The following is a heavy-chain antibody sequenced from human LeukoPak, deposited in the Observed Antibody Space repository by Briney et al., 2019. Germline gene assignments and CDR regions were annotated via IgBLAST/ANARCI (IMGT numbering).Heavy chain of an antibody. CDR2: IIPIFGTA. V-gene: IGHV1-69*13. Sequence: SVKVSCKASGGTFSSYAISWVRQAPGQGLEWMGGIIPIFGTANYAQKFQGRVTITADESTSTAYMELSSLRSEDTAVYYCARVGSVWYYYDSSGYYLDYWGQGTLVTVSS. CDR1: GGTFSSYA. J-gene: IGHJ4*02. CDR3: ARVGSVWYYYDSSGYYLDY. D-gene: IGHD3-22*01.